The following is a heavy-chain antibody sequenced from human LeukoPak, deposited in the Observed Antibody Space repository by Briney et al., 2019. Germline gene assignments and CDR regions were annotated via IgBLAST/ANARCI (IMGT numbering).Heavy chain of an antibody. CDR1: GYTFTGYY. CDR2: INPNSGGT. CDR3: ARVVVAATPYYYYYYYMDV. V-gene: IGHV1-2*02. D-gene: IGHD2-15*01. Sequence: ASVKVSCKASGYTFTGYYMHWVRQAPGQGLEWMGWINPNSGGTNYAQEFQGRVTMTRDTSISTAYMELSRLRSDDTAVYYCARVVVAATPYYYYYYYMDVWGKGTTVTVSS. J-gene: IGHJ6*03.